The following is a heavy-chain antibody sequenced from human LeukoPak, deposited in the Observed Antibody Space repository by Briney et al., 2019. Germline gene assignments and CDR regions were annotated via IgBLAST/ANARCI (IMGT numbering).Heavy chain of an antibody. Sequence: SETLSLTCTVSGGSISTYYWIWIRQPPGKGLEWIGYIYYSGSTNYNPSLKSRVSISVDTSKNHLSLKLSSVTPADTAVYYCARAGRGTGIAASPIWGQETMVTVSS. CDR3: ARAGRGTGIAASPI. CDR2: IYYSGST. J-gene: IGHJ3*02. V-gene: IGHV4-59*01. CDR1: GGSISTYY. D-gene: IGHD6-25*01.